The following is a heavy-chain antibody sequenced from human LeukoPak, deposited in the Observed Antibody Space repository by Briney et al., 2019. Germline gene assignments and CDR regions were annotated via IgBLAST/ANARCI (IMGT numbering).Heavy chain of an antibody. D-gene: IGHD4-23*01. CDR3: ATITYAGNTKGY. J-gene: IGHJ4*02. Sequence: ASVKVSCKASGYTFGNHDINWVRQAPGQGLEWMGWMNPNSGNRGYAQKFQGRVTMTRNTSISTAYMELSTLTFEDTAVYYCATITYAGNTKGYWGQGTLVAVSS. CDR1: GYTFGNHD. CDR2: MNPNSGNR. V-gene: IGHV1-8*01.